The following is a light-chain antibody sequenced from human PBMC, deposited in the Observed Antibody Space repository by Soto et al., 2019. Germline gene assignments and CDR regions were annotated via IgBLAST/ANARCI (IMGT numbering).Light chain of an antibody. V-gene: IGKV3-15*01. CDR3: QQYNNWPGT. CDR2: GAS. Sequence: DKLMSQSPATLSVSPGERATLSSRASQSVSSNLAWYQQKPGQAPRLLIYGASTRATGIPARFSGSGSGTEFTLTISSLQSEDFAVYYCQQYNNWPGTFGQGTKVDIK. J-gene: IGKJ1*01. CDR1: QSVSSN.